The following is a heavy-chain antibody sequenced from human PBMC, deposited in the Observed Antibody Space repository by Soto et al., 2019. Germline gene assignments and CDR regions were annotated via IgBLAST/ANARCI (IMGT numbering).Heavy chain of an antibody. Sequence: QVQLQESGPGLVKSSQTLSLTCTVSGGSISSDGNYWSWIRQHPGKGLEWIGYIYYSGSTNYNPSLKSRVTISVDTSKNQFSLKLNSVTAADTAVYYCARARMVRGIIYCYGMDVWGQGTTVTVSS. V-gene: IGHV4-31*03. D-gene: IGHD3-10*01. CDR3: ARARMVRGIIYCYGMDV. CDR1: GGSISSDGNY. J-gene: IGHJ6*02. CDR2: IYYSGST.